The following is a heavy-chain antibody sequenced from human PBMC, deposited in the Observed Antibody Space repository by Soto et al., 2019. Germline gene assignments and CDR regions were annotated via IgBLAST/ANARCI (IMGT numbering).Heavy chain of an antibody. CDR3: ARDYYDSSAPPIAFDY. Sequence: GGSLRLYCAASGFTFSSYSMNWVRQAPGKGLEWVSSISSSSSYIYYADSVKGRFTISRDNAKNSLYLQMNSLRAEDTAVYYCARDYYDSSAPPIAFDYWGQGTLVTVSS. V-gene: IGHV3-21*01. CDR1: GFTFSSYS. D-gene: IGHD3-22*01. CDR2: ISSSSSYI. J-gene: IGHJ4*02.